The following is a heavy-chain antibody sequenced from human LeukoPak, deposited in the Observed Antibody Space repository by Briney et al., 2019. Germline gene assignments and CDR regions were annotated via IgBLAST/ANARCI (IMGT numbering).Heavy chain of an antibody. V-gene: IGHV3-23*01. J-gene: IGHJ6*02. CDR3: AKGIRDYYYAMDV. CDR2: ISGSGGST. CDR1: GFTFSSYA. Sequence: GGSLRLSCAASGFTFSSYAMSWVRQAPGKGLEWVSAISGSGGSTYYADSVKGRFTISRDNSKNTLYLPMNSLRAEDTAVYYCAKGIRDYYYAMDVWGQGTTVTVSS.